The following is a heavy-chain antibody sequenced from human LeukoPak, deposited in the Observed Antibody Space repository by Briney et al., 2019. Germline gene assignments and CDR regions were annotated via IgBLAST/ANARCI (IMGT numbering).Heavy chain of an antibody. CDR1: GYTFTSYG. CDR2: ISAYNGNT. CDR3: ARDTGGEQIVQAFDI. D-gene: IGHD6-6*01. J-gene: IGHJ3*02. Sequence: ASVKVSCKASGYTFTSYGISWVRQAPGQGLEWMGWISAYNGNTNYAQKLQGRVTMTTDTSTSTAYMELRSLRSDDTAVYYCARDTGGEQIVQAFDIWGQGTMVTVSS. V-gene: IGHV1-18*01.